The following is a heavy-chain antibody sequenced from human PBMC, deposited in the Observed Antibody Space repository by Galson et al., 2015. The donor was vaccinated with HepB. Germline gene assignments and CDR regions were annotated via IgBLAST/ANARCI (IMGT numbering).Heavy chain of an antibody. J-gene: IGHJ4*02. CDR1: GFTFSSYG. CDR2: ISYDGSNK. CDR3: ARGNTAGPAEDY. Sequence: SLRLSCAASGFTFSSYGMHWVRQAPGKGLEWVAVISYDGSNKYYADSVKGRFTISRDNSKNTLYLQMNSLRAEDTAVYYCARGNTAGPAEDYWGQGTLVTVSS. V-gene: IGHV3-30*03. D-gene: IGHD5-18*01.